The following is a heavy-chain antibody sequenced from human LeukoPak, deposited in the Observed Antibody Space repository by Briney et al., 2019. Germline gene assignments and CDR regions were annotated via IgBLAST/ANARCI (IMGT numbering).Heavy chain of an antibody. CDR2: IYNRGST. CDR1: GGSLSSYY. J-gene: IGHJ4*02. V-gene: IGHV4-59*01. D-gene: IGHD6-19*01. CDR3: AREGSGWYYFDY. Sequence: SETLSLTCTVSGGSLSSYYWSWIRQPPGKGLEWIGYIYNRGSTNYNPSLKSRVTISVDTSSNQFSLKLSSVTAADTAVYYCAREGSGWYYFDYWGQGTLVTVSS.